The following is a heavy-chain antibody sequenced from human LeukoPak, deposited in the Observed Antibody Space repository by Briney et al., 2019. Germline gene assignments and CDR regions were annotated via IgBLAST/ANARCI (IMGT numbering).Heavy chain of an antibody. CDR2: ISYDGSNK. Sequence: GGSLRLSCAASGFTFSSYGMHWVRQAPGKGLEWVALISYDGSNKYYADSVKGRFTISRDNSKNTLYLQMNSLRAEDTAVYYCAKGGSDWYLGDYWGQGTLVTVSS. CDR1: GFTFSSYG. D-gene: IGHD6-19*01. V-gene: IGHV3-30*18. CDR3: AKGGSDWYLGDY. J-gene: IGHJ4*02.